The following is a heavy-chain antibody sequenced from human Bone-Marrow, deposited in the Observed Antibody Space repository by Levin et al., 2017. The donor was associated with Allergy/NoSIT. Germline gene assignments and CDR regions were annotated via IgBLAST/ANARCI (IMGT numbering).Heavy chain of an antibody. J-gene: IGHJ5*02. CDR1: GFTFDDHG. CDR3: VRGQGPMFDP. V-gene: IGHV3-20*01. CDR2: INPNGATT. Sequence: GASVKVSCAASGFTFDDHGMSWVRQVPGKGLEWVSHINPNGATTAYADSVKGRFTISRDNAKNSLYLQMNSLRADDTALYHCVRGQGPMFDPWGQGTLVTVSS.